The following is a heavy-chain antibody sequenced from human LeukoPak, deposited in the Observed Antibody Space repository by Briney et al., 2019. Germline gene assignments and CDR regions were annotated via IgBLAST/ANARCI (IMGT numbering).Heavy chain of an antibody. CDR3: AKVWFGTWIQLWPRTFDY. Sequence: PGRSLRLSCAASGFTFSNYGMHWVRQAPGKGLEWVVVISHDGSNNNYADSVKGRFTISRDNSKNTLYLQMNSLRPEDTAVYYCAKVWFGTWIQLWPRTFDYWGQGTLVTVSS. D-gene: IGHD5-18*01. V-gene: IGHV3-30*18. CDR2: ISHDGSNN. J-gene: IGHJ4*02. CDR1: GFTFSNYG.